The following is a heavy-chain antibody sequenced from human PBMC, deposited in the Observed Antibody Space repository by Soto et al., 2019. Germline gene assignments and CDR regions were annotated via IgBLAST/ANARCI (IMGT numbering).Heavy chain of an antibody. CDR3: ARGVRRITMVRGVYNWFDP. V-gene: IGHV1-2*04. CDR1: GYTFTGYY. D-gene: IGHD3-10*01. CDR2: INPNSGGT. Sequence: ASVKVSFKASGYTFTGYYMHWVRQAPGQGLEWMGWINPNSGGTNYAQKFQGWVTMTRDTSISTAYMELSRLRSDDTAVYYCARGVRRITMVRGVYNWFDPWGQGTLVTVSS. J-gene: IGHJ5*02.